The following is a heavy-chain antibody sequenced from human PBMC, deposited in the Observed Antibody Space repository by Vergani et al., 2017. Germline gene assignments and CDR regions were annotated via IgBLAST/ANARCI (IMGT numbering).Heavy chain of an antibody. D-gene: IGHD3-10*01. V-gene: IGHV5-51*01. CDR3: ARLAAMVRGVISAFDI. J-gene: IGHJ3*02. CDR2: IYPGDSDT. CDR1: GYSFTSYW. Sequence: EVQLVLSGAEVKKPGESLKISCKCSGYSFTSYWIGWVRQMPGKGLEWMGIIYPGDSDTRYSPSFQGQVTISADKSSSTAYLQWSSLKASDTARYYCARLAAMVRGVISAFDIWGQGTMVTVSS.